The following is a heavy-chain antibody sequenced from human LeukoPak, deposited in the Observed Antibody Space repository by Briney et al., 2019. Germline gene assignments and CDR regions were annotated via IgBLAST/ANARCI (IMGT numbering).Heavy chain of an antibody. Sequence: PSETLSLTCTVSGGSISSYYWSWIRQPPGKGLEWIGYIYYSGSTNYNPSLKSRATISVDTSKNQFSLRLSSVTAADTAVYYCARVTGYMIEDYFDYWGQGTLVTVSS. CDR1: GGSISSYY. CDR3: ARVTGYMIEDYFDY. D-gene: IGHD3-22*01. CDR2: IYYSGST. V-gene: IGHV4-59*01. J-gene: IGHJ4*02.